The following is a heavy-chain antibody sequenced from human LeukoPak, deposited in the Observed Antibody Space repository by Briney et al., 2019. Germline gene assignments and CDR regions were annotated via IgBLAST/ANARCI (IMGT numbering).Heavy chain of an antibody. J-gene: IGHJ2*01. CDR2: IYSGVST. V-gene: IGHV3-53*01. D-gene: IGHD3-22*01. Sequence: GGSLRLSCAASGFTVSSNYMSWVRQAPGKGLEWVSVIYSGVSTYYADSVKGRFTISRDNSKNTLYLQMNSLRAEDTPLYYCARDRRYYDSSGYYFHWYFDLWGRGTLVTVSS. CDR1: GFTVSSNY. CDR3: ARDRRYYDSSGYYFHWYFDL.